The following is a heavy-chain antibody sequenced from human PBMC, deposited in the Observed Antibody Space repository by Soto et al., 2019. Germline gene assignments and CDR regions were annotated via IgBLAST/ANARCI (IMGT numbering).Heavy chain of an antibody. J-gene: IGHJ4*02. CDR2: ISGSGQTI. V-gene: IGHV3-48*03. CDR1: GFIFSNYE. Sequence: PGGSLRLSCVASGFIFSNYEMNWVRQAPGQGLEWLSYISGSGQTIYYTDSVKGRFTISRDNTKNSLYLHMSSLRAEDTAVYYCARLPYGAVSGVDSWGQGTLVTVSS. D-gene: IGHD3-10*01. CDR3: ARLPYGAVSGVDS.